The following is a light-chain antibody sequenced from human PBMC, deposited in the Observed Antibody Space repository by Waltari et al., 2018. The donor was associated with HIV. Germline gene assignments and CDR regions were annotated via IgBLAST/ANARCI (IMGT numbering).Light chain of an antibody. J-gene: IGKJ2*01. CDR3: QQYNTWPYT. CDR2: GAS. CDR1: QNVGSN. Sequence: DIVLTQSPATLSVSPGDRATPSCRASQNVGSNLAWYYQKPGQPPRLLIYGASTRATGIPGSFSGSGSGTEFTLTISSLQSEDFAVYYCQQYNTWPYTFGQGAKLEIK. V-gene: IGKV3-15*01.